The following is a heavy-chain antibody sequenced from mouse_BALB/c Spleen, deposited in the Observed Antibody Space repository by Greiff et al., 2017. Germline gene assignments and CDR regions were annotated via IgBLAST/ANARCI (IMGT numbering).Heavy chain of an antibody. CDR2: INPSSGYT. Sequence: QVQLQQSAAELARPGASVKMSCKASGYTFTSYTMHWVKQRPGQGLEWIGYINPSSGYTEYNQKFKDKTTLTADKSSSTAYMQLSSLTSEDSAVYYCARSGLNYYAMDYWGQGTSVTVSS. V-gene: IGHV1-4*02. CDR1: GYTFTSYT. J-gene: IGHJ4*01. D-gene: IGHD1-3*01. CDR3: ARSGLNYYAMDY.